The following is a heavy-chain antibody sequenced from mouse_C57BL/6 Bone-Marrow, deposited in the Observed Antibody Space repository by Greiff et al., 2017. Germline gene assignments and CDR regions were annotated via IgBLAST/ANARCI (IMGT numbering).Heavy chain of an antibody. J-gene: IGHJ3*01. Sequence: VQLQQSGAELVRPGASVKLSCPASGFNIKDDYMHWVKQRPEQGLEWIGWIDPENGDTEYASKFQGKATITADTSSNTAYLQRSSLTSEDTAVYYCTTDGNFSLFAYWGQGTLVTVSA. V-gene: IGHV14-4*01. CDR2: IDPENGDT. CDR3: TTDGNFSLFAY. D-gene: IGHD2-1*01. CDR1: GFNIKDDY.